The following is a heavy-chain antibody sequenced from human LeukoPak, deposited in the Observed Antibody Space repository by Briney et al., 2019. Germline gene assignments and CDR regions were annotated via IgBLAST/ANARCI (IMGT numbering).Heavy chain of an antibody. CDR2: IKTDGSST. CDR3: ARGVSGTGPDI. J-gene: IGHJ3*02. D-gene: IGHD5/OR15-5a*01. CDR1: GFTFSSYW. V-gene: IGHV3-74*01. Sequence: PGGSLRLSCAASGFTFSSYWMHWVRQAPGKGLVWVSRIKTDGSSTDYADSVKGRFTISRDNAKNTMYLQMNSLRAEDTVVYYCARGVSGTGPDIWGLGTMVTVSS.